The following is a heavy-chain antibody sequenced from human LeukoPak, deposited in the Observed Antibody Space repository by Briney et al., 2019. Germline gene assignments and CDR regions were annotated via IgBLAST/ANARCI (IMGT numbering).Heavy chain of an antibody. V-gene: IGHV1-2*02. CDR3: ARYCSSTSCSIYNWFDA. D-gene: IGHD2-2*01. CDR2: INSNSGGT. CDR1: GYTFTGYY. Sequence: ASVKVSCKASGYTFTGYYIHWVRQAPGQGLEWVEWINSNSGGTSCAKKIQGRVTMARDTSISTAYMELSRLRSDNTAVYYCARYCSSTSCSIYNWFDAWGQGTLVTVSS. J-gene: IGHJ5*02.